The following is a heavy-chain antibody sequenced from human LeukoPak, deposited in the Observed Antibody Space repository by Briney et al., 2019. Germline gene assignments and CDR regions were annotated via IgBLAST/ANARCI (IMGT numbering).Heavy chain of an antibody. V-gene: IGHV3-23*01. CDR3: VKNVVVKRYIDY. J-gene: IGHJ4*02. CDR2: ISGSGRTT. Sequence: GGSLRLSCAASGFTFSNHAMSWVRQTPGKGMQWISVISGSGRTTEYADSVKGRFTISRDNSKNTLSLQMNSLRVEDTAIYYCVKNVVVKRYIDYWGQGTLVTVSS. D-gene: IGHD2-15*01. CDR1: GFTFSNHA.